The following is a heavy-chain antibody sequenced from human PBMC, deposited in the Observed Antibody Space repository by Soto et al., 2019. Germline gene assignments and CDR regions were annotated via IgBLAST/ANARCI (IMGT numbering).Heavy chain of an antibody. CDR1: GLTFSIYG. CDR2: ISASGGST. D-gene: IGHD3-22*01. V-gene: IGHV3-23*01. Sequence: VGSLRLSCAASGLTFSIYGMSWVRQAPGKGPEWVSGISASGGSTYYADSVKGRFTISRDNSKNTVYLQMNSLRAEDTASYYCASYYYHSSGYYHYFDYWGQGTLVPVSS. CDR3: ASYYYHSSGYYHYFDY. J-gene: IGHJ4*02.